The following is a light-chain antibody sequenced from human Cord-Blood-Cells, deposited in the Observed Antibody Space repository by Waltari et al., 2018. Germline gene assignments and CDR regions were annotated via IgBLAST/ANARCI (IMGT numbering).Light chain of an antibody. CDR2: DGS. CDR1: SSDVGSYNL. CDR3: CSYAGSWV. Sequence: QSALTQPAPVSGSPGQSITISCTGTSSDVGSYNLVSWYQQHPGKAPKLMIYDGSKPPSGVSNRFSGSKSGNTASLTISGLQAEDEADYYCCSYAGSWVFGGGTKLTVL. V-gene: IGLV2-23*01. J-gene: IGLJ3*02.